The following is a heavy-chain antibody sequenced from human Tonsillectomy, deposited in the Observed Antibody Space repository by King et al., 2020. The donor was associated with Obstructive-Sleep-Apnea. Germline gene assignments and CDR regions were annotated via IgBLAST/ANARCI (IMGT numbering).Heavy chain of an antibody. D-gene: IGHD3-10*01. J-gene: IGHJ6*02. Sequence: VQLVESGGGVVQPGGFLRLSCAASGFTFSNYGMHWGRQGPGKGLEWVAVIWDDGSNEYYGDSVKGRFTISRDNSKNTLYLQMNSLRAEDTAVYYCARGSGSRFYYGMDVWGQGTTVTVSS. CDR3: ARGSGSRFYYGMDV. CDR1: GFTFSNYG. V-gene: IGHV3-33*01. CDR2: IWDDGSNE.